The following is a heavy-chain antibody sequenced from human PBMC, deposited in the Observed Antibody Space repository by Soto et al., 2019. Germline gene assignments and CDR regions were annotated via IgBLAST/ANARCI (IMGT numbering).Heavy chain of an antibody. D-gene: IGHD6-19*01. CDR2: MNPNSGNT. J-gene: IGHJ4*02. Sequence: QVQLVQSGAEVKKPGASVKVSCKASGYTFTSYDINWVRQATGQGREWMGWMNPNSGNTGYAEKFQLRVSMTRNTSISTAYMEMSSLRSEDTAVYYCASALTRMGYSSGYHYWCQGSLVTVSS. V-gene: IGHV1-8*01. CDR3: ASALTRMGYSSGYHY. CDR1: GYTFTSYD.